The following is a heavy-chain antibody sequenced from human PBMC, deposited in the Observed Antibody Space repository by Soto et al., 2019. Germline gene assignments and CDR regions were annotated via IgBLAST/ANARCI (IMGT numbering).Heavy chain of an antibody. CDR2: IIPILGIA. V-gene: IGHV1-69*02. CDR1: GGTFSSYT. J-gene: IGHJ5*02. CDR3: AKSEARLWFAP. Sequence: QVQLVQSGAEVKKPGSSVKVSCKASGGTFSSYTISWVRQAPGQGLEWMGRIIPILGIANYAQKFQGRVTITAEKSTSTAYMELSSLRSEDTAVYYCAKSEARLWFAPWGQGTLVTVSS. D-gene: IGHD6-25*01.